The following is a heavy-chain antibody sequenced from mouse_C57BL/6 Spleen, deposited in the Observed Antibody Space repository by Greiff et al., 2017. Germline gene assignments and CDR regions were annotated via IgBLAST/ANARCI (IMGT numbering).Heavy chain of an antibody. CDR3: ARGVDYGYDGTWFAY. CDR2: IRNKANGYTT. V-gene: IGHV7-3*01. J-gene: IGHJ3*01. Sequence: EVKLVESGGGLVQPGGSLSLSCAASGFTFTDYYMSWVRQPPGKALEWLGFIRNKANGYTTEYSASVKGRFTISRDNSQSILYLQMNALRAEDSATYYCARGVDYGYDGTWFAYWGQGTLVTVSA. CDR1: GFTFTDYY. D-gene: IGHD2-2*01.